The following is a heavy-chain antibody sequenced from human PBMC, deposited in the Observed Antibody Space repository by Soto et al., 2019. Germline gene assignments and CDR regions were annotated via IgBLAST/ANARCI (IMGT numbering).Heavy chain of an antibody. CDR3: ARGRSGYDWNY. Sequence: QVQLVQSGAEVKKPGSSVKVSCKASGGTFSSYTISWVRQAPGRGLEWMGRIIPILGIANYAQKFQGRVTITADKSTSTAYMELSSLRSEDTAVYYCARGRSGYDWNYWGQGTLVTVSS. D-gene: IGHD5-12*01. CDR2: IIPILGIA. CDR1: GGTFSSYT. V-gene: IGHV1-69*02. J-gene: IGHJ4*02.